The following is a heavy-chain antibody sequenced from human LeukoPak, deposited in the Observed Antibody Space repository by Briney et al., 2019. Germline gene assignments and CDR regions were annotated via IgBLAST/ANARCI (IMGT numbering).Heavy chain of an antibody. Sequence: SQTLSLTCTVSGGSISSGGYYWSWIRQHPGKGLEWIGYIYYSGSPYYNPSLKSRLTISVDTSKNQFSLQLTSVTAADTAVYYCARAYSYYYHSSGFYAPKYFQHWGQGTLVTVSS. D-gene: IGHD3-22*01. V-gene: IGHV4-31*03. J-gene: IGHJ1*01. CDR1: GGSISSGGYY. CDR3: ARAYSYYYHSSGFYAPKYFQH. CDR2: IYYSGSP.